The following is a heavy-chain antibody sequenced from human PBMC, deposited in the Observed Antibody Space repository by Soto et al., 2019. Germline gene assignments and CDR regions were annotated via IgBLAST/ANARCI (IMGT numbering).Heavy chain of an antibody. V-gene: IGHV1-18*01. CDR1: GYTFTSFG. CDR3: ARYSSGSYGGNWFDP. Sequence: ASVKVSCKASGYTFTSFGISWVRQAPGQGLEWMGWITPYNTNTHYAQNLQGRVTMTADTSTSTAYMELRSLRSDDTAVYYCARYSSGSYGGNWFDPWGQGTLVTVSS. D-gene: IGHD6-19*01. J-gene: IGHJ5*02. CDR2: ITPYNTNT.